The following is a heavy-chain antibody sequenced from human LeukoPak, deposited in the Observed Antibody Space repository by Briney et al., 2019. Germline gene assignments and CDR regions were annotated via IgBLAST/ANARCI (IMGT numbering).Heavy chain of an antibody. CDR3: ARDSWRTGFDY. CDR1: GGSFSGYY. Sequence: SETLSLTCAVYGGSFSGYYWSWIRQPPGKGLEWIWEINHSESTNYNPSLKSRVTVSVDTSKNQFSLKLSSVTAADTAVYYCARDSWRTGFDYWGQGTLVTVSS. D-gene: IGHD3/OR15-3a*01. J-gene: IGHJ4*02. V-gene: IGHV4-34*01. CDR2: INHSEST.